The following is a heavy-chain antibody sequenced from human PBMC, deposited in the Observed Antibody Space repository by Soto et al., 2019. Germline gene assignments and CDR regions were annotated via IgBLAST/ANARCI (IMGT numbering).Heavy chain of an antibody. V-gene: IGHV1-69*05. Sequence: QVQLVQSGAEVKKPGSSVKVSCKASGGTFSSYAINWVRQAPGQGLEWMGGIIPIFGTADYAQKFQGRVTIXSDESTTTAYMELSRLRSEDTAVYYWASRIPGSPNSYYGTDVWGQGTTVTVSS. CDR1: GGTFSSYA. CDR3: ASRIPGSPNSYYGTDV. CDR2: IIPIFGTA. D-gene: IGHD1-20*01. J-gene: IGHJ6*02.